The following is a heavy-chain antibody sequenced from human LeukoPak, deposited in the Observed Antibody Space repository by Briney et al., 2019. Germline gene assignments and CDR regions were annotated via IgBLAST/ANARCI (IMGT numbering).Heavy chain of an antibody. J-gene: IGHJ3*02. CDR3: ARVDDAFDI. V-gene: IGHV3-53*01. CDR2: IYSGGST. Sequence: GGSLRLSCAASGFTVSSNYMSWVRQSPGKGLEWVSVIYSGGSTYYADSVKGRFTISRDNAKNSLYLQMNSLRAEDTAVYYCARVDDAFDIWGQGTMVTVSS. D-gene: IGHD3/OR15-3a*01. CDR1: GFTVSSNY.